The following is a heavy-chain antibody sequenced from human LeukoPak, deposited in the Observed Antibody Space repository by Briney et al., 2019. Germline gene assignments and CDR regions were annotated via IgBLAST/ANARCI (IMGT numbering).Heavy chain of an antibody. CDR2: IYHSGGT. V-gene: IGHV4-4*02. D-gene: IGHD6-6*01. CDR3: ARGIAARPLYYFDY. CDR1: GGSISSSNW. J-gene: IGHJ4*02. Sequence: NPSETLSLTCAVSGGSISSSNWWSWVRQPPGKGLEWIGEIYHSGGTNYNPSLKSRVTISVDKSKNQFSLKLSSVTAADTAVYYCARGIAARPLYYFDYWGQGTLVTVSS.